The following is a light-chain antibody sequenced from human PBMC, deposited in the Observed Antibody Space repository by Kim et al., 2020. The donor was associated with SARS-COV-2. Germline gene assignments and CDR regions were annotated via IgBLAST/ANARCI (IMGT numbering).Light chain of an antibody. CDR2: DVS. J-gene: IGLJ2*01. CDR3: SSYTSSSTPVV. CDR1: SSDVGGYNY. V-gene: IGLV2-14*01. Sequence: QSALTQPASVSGSPGQSITISCTGTSSDVGGYNYVSWYQQHPGKAPKLMIYDVSKRPSGVSNRFSGSKSGNTASLTISGLQAEDEADYYCSSYTSSSTPVVFSGGTQLTVL.